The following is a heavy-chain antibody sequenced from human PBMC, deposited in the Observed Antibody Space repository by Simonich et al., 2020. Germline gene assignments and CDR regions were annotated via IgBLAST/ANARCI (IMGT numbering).Heavy chain of an antibody. V-gene: IGHV3-7*01. CDR3: ARDREVYGSGSYYNY. CDR2: RKQEGREK. J-gene: IGHJ4*02. D-gene: IGHD3-10*01. CDR1: GFTFSSYW. Sequence: EVQLVESGGGLVQPGGSLRLSCAASGFTFSSYWMSWVRQAPGKGLEWVANRKQEGREKYYVDSVKGRFTISRDNAKNSLYLQMNSLRAEDTAVYYCARDREVYGSGSYYNYWGQGTLVTVSS.